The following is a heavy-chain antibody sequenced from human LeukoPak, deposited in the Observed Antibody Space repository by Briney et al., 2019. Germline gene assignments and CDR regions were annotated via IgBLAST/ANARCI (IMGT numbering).Heavy chain of an antibody. CDR3: ARPGLGYCSGGSCYHDAFDI. CDR1: GGSFSGYY. Sequence: SETLSLTCAVYGGSFSGYYWSWIRQPPGKGLEWIGEINHSGSTNYNPSLKSRVTISVDTSKNQFSLKLSSVTAADTAVYYCARPGLGYCSGGSCYHDAFDIWGQGTMVTVSS. D-gene: IGHD2-15*01. V-gene: IGHV4-34*01. CDR2: INHSGST. J-gene: IGHJ3*02.